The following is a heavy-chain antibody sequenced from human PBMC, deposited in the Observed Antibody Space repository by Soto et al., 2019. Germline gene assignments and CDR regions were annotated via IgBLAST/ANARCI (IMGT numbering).Heavy chain of an antibody. Sequence: GGSLRLSCTTSGFTFSDYGMHWVRQAPGKGLQWVAVIWYDGSSKYYADSVKGRFTISRDNSKNTLYLRMNSLRAEDTAVYYCARRRGPDYDSSGYYFDYWGQGTLVTVSS. D-gene: IGHD3-22*01. CDR2: IWYDGSSK. V-gene: IGHV3-33*01. CDR3: ARRRGPDYDSSGYYFDY. J-gene: IGHJ4*02. CDR1: GFTFSDYG.